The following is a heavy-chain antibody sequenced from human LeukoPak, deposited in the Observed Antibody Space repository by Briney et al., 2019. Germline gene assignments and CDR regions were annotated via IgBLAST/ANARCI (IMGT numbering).Heavy chain of an antibody. D-gene: IGHD3-22*01. J-gene: IGHJ4*02. CDR3: AKDIHPGLDSGASCCFDY. V-gene: IGHV1-18*01. CDR1: GYTFSRHG. Sequence: ASVKVSCKTSGYTFSRHGITWVRQAPGQGLEWMGWVSGYNGNTNYAQNVQGRVTMTTDTSTNTAYMELRSLRSDDTAVYYCAKDIHPGLDSGASCCFDYWGQGTPVTVFS. CDR2: VSGYNGNT.